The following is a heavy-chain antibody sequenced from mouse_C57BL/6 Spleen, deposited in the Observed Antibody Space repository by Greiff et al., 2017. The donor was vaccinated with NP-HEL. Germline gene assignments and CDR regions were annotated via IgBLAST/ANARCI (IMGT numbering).Heavy chain of an antibody. CDR3: ARYSNSWYFDV. J-gene: IGHJ1*03. V-gene: IGHV1-52*01. CDR1: GYTFTSYW. CDR2: IDPSDSET. D-gene: IGHD2-5*01. Sequence: QVQLQQPGAELVRPGSSVKLSCKASGYTFTSYWMHWVKQRPIQGLEWIGNIDPSDSETHYNQKFKDKATLTVDKSSSTAYMQLSSLTSEDSAVYYCARYSNSWYFDVWGTGTTVTVSS.